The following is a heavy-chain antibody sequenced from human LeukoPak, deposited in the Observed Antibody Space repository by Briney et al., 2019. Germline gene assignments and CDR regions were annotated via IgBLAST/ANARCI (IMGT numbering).Heavy chain of an antibody. V-gene: IGHV1-8*01. CDR2: MNPNSGNT. CDR3: AKDRGYGYDILTGYYPDDAFDI. Sequence: ASVKVSCKASGYTFTSYDINWVRQAPGQGLEWMGWMNPNSGNTGYAQKFQGRVTMTRNTSISTAYMELSSLRAEDTAVYYCAKDRGYGYDILTGYYPDDAFDIWGQGTMVTVSS. J-gene: IGHJ3*02. D-gene: IGHD3-9*01. CDR1: GYTFTSYD.